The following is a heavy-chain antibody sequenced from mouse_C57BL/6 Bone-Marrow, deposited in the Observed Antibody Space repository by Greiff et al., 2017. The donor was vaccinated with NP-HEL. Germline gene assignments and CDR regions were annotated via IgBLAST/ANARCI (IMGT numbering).Heavy chain of an antibody. CDR2: ISSGSSTT. CDR1: GFTFSDYG. V-gene: IGHV5-17*01. J-gene: IGHJ2*01. Sequence: EVKLVESGGGLVKPGGSLKLSCAASGFTFSDYGMHWVRQAPEKGLEWVAYISSGSSTTYYADTVKGRFTISRDNAKNTLILQMTSLRAEDTAMYYCANDYFDYWGQGTTLTVSA. CDR3: ANDYFDY.